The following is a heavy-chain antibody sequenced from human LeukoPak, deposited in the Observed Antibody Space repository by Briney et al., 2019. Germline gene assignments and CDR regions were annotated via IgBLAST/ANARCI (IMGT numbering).Heavy chain of an antibody. Sequence: TSETLSLTCNVSGGSINTNNYYWGWIRQPPGKGLEWIGYIYFSGSTNYNPSLKSRVTISVDTSKNQFSLKLSSVTAADTAVYYCARDAKRGGSPGGNWFDPWGQGTLVTVSS. CDR2: IYFSGST. D-gene: IGHD2-15*01. V-gene: IGHV4-61*01. J-gene: IGHJ5*02. CDR1: GGSINTNNYY. CDR3: ARDAKRGGSPGGNWFDP.